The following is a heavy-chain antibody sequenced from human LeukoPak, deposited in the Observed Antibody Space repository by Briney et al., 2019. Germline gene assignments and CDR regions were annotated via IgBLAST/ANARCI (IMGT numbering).Heavy chain of an antibody. CDR3: ATIETYYYETSGYFFDY. CDR2: IRYDGSNK. V-gene: IGHV3-30*02. Sequence: PGGSLRLSCAASGFTFSSYGMHWVRQAPGKGLEWVAFIRYDGSNKYYADSVKGRFTISRDNSKNTLYLQMNSLRAEDTAVYYCATIETYYYETSGYFFDYWGRGTLVTVSS. CDR1: GFTFSSYG. D-gene: IGHD3-22*01. J-gene: IGHJ4*02.